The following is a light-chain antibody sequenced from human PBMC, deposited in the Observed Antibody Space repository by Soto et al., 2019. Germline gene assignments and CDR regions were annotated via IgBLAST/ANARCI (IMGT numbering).Light chain of an antibody. CDR1: QSFFFSSNNKNY. J-gene: IGKJ5*01. CDR2: WES. V-gene: IGKV4-1*01. CDR3: QQYYSSIT. Sequence: IVMTQSPDSLASSLGEPATIRCKSSQSFFFSSNNKNYLAWYQQKPGHSPNLLIYWESTRESGVPDRFSGSGSGTDFTLTISSLQAEDVAVYFCQQYYSSITVGQGTRLEIK.